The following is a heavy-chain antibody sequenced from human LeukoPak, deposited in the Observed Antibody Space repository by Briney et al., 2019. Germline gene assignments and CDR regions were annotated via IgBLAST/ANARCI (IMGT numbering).Heavy chain of an antibody. V-gene: IGHV4-59*01. CDR2: IYYSGST. CDR1: GGSISTYY. CDR3: ARVVYSGSWGYFDY. J-gene: IGHJ4*02. Sequence: SETLSLTCTVSGGSISTYYWSWIRQSPGKGLEWIGYIYYSGSTSYNPSLKSRVTTSIDTSKTQFSLKLSSVTAADTAVYYCARVVYSGSWGYFDYWGQGALVTVSS. D-gene: IGHD3-10*01.